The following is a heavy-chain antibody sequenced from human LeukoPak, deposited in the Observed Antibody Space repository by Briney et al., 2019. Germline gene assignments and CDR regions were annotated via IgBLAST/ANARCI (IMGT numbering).Heavy chain of an antibody. V-gene: IGHV3-15*01. CDR2: IKSKTDGGTT. J-gene: IGHJ4*02. Sequence: MNWVRQAPGKGLEWVGRIKSKTDGGTTDYAAPVKGRFTISRDDSKNTLYLQMNSLKTEDTAVYYCTTNLTEDGFFGYWGQGTLVTVSS. D-gene: IGHD3/OR15-3a*01. CDR3: TTNLTEDGFFGY.